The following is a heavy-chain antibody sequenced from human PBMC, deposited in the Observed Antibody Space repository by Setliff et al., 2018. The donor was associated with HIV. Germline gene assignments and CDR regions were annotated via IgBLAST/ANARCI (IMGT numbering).Heavy chain of an antibody. CDR1: GGTFSNYA. J-gene: IGHJ5*02. D-gene: IGHD3-10*01. CDR3: ARGVRPWFGEGNWFDP. V-gene: IGHV1-69*13. CDR2: IIPIFGST. Sequence: SVKVSCKASGGTFSNYAFSWVRQAPGQGLEWMGGIIPIFGSTKYAQKFQGRVTISADESTTTADMELSSLRSEDTAVYYCARGVRPWFGEGNWFDPWGQGTLVTVSS.